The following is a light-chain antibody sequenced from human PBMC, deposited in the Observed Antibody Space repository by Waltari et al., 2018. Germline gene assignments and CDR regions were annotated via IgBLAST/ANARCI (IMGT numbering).Light chain of an antibody. CDR3: QQYNDWPLP. V-gene: IGKV3-15*01. J-gene: IGKJ5*01. Sequence: EIVLTQSPATLSVSPGESATPSCRASQSVSRNVAWYQQKPGQAPRLLIYGASTRATGIPARFSGSGSGTEFTLTISSLQSEDFAVYYCQQYNDWPLPFGQGTRLDIK. CDR1: QSVSRN. CDR2: GAS.